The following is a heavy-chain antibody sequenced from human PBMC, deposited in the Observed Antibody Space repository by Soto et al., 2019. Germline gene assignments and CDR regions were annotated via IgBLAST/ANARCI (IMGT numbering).Heavy chain of an antibody. CDR1: GFTFSNAW. J-gene: IGHJ4*02. D-gene: IGHD1-26*01. CDR2: IKSKTDGGTT. CDR3: TAHGSYYLAHPVDY. Sequence: EVQLVESGGGLVKPGGSLRLSCAASGFTFSNAWMNWVRQAPGKGLEWVGRIKSKTDGGTTDYAAPVKGRFTISRDDSKNTLYLQMNSLKTEDTAVYYCTAHGSYYLAHPVDYWGQGTLVTVSS. V-gene: IGHV3-15*07.